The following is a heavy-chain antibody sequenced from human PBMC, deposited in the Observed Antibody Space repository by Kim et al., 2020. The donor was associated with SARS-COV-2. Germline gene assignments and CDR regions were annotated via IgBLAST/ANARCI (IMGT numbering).Heavy chain of an antibody. J-gene: IGHJ4*02. CDR3: AREEYSGSYYFDY. V-gene: IGHV3-33*01. D-gene: IGHD1-26*01. Sequence: YADSVKGRFTISRDNSKNTLYLQMNSLRAEDTAVYYCAREEYSGSYYFDYWGQGTLVTVSS.